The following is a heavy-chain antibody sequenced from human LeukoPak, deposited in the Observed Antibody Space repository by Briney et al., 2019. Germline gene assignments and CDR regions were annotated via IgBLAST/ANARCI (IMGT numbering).Heavy chain of an antibody. CDR2: INWNGGST. V-gene: IGHV3-20*04. Sequence: PGGSLRRSRAASGFTFDDYGMGWLRQAPGKGLEWVSGINWNGGSTGYADSVKGRFTISRDNAKNSLYLQMNSLRAEDTALYYCARDKSATEQLVTFFDYWGQGTLVTVSS. J-gene: IGHJ4*02. CDR3: ARDKSATEQLVTFFDY. CDR1: GFTFDDYG. D-gene: IGHD6-6*01.